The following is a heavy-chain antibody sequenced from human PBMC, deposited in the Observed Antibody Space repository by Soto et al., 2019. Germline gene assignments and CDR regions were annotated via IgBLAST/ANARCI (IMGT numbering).Heavy chain of an antibody. CDR2: MNPNSGNT. D-gene: IGHD3-9*01. V-gene: IGHV1-8*01. Sequence: ASVKVSCKASRYTFTSYDINWVRQATGQGLEWMGWMNPNSGNTGYAQKVQGRVTMTRDTSISTAYMELSSLRSEDTYVYYCTRGGEQELLYFDWKNYYYGMDVWGQGTTVTVSS. CDR1: RYTFTSYD. J-gene: IGHJ6*02. CDR3: TRGGEQELLYFDWKNYYYGMDV.